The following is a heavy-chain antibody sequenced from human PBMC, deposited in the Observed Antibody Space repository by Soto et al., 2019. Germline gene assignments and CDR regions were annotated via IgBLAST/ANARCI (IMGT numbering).Heavy chain of an antibody. CDR3: AKDIRGISSWYMAYFDY. CDR2: ISGSGGST. J-gene: IGHJ4*02. V-gene: IGHV3-23*01. Sequence: GALRLSCAASGFTFSSYAMSWVRQAPGKGLEWVSAISGSGGSTYYADSVKGRFTSSRDNSKNTLYLQMNSLRAEDTAVYYCAKDIRGISSWYMAYFDYWGQGTLVTVSS. D-gene: IGHD6-13*01. CDR1: GFTFSSYA.